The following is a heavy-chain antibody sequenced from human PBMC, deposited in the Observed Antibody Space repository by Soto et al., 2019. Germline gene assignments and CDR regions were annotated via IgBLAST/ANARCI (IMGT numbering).Heavy chain of an antibody. CDR1: GYTFSTYG. CDR2: VSPYNGNT. Sequence: GASVKVSCKVFGYTFSTYGLSWVRQAPGQGLEWMGWVSPYNGNTYYAPGLQGRVTMTTDTSTNTAYMSLRSLRSDDTAIYYCVRGGILEANRPYYYYGLDVWGQGXPVTVSS. CDR3: VRGGILEANRPYYYYGLDV. J-gene: IGHJ6*02. D-gene: IGHD1-1*01. V-gene: IGHV1-18*01.